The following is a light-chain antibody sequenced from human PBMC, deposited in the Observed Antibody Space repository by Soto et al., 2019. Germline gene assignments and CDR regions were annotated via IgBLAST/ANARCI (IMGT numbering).Light chain of an antibody. Sequence: DIQRTQSPSTLSASVGDRVTITCRASQSSSTWLDWYQQKPGKAPKLLLYKESTFESGGPSRFSGSGPGTDFTLAISSLQPDDFANDSCQPYNSYCTFGQGTKVLIK. J-gene: IGKJ1*01. V-gene: IGKV1-5*03. CDR1: QSSSTW. CDR2: KES. CDR3: QPYNSYCT.